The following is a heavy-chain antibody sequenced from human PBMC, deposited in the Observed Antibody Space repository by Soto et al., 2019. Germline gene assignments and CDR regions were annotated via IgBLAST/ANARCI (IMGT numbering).Heavy chain of an antibody. CDR1: GFTISSYW. CDR2: INGDGSST. V-gene: IGHV3-74*01. D-gene: IGHD6-19*01. Sequence: EVQLVESGGGLVHPGESLRLSCVVSGFTISSYWMHWVRQAPGKGLVWVSRINGDGSSTNYSDSVKGRFTISRDNEKNKLYLQMNTLRAEDTAVYYCALAVAGPTAIDYWGQGNQVTVSS. CDR3: ALAVAGPTAIDY. J-gene: IGHJ4*02.